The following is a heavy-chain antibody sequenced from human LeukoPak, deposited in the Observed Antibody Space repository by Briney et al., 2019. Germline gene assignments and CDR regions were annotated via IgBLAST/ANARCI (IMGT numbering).Heavy chain of an antibody. Sequence: SVKVSCKASGGTFSSYGISWVRQAPGQGLEWMGGIIPISGTANYAQKFQGRVTNTADESTSTAYMELSSLRSEDTAVYYCARDRVVTIFGVEDYGMDVWGQGTTVTVSS. D-gene: IGHD3-3*01. V-gene: IGHV1-69*13. CDR3: ARDRVVTIFGVEDYGMDV. CDR1: GGTFSSYG. J-gene: IGHJ6*02. CDR2: IIPISGTA.